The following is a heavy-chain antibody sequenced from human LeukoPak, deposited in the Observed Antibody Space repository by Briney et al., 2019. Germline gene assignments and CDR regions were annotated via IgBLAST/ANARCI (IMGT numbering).Heavy chain of an antibody. D-gene: IGHD4-23*01. CDR2: ISYSGTT. CDR1: GGSISSGGDY. V-gene: IGHV4-31*03. CDR3: ARAAWRGSNSRDAFDI. Sequence: TSQTLSLTCTVSGGSISSGGDYWSWIRQHPGKGLEWIGYISYSGTTYYSPSLQSRITISLDTSKNQFSLELSSVTAADTAVYYCARAAWRGSNSRDAFDIWGLGTVVTVSS. J-gene: IGHJ3*02.